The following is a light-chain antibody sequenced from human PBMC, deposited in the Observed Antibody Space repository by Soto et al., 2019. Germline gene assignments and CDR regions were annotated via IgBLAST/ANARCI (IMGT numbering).Light chain of an antibody. V-gene: IGKV3-20*01. CDR2: AAS. J-gene: IGKJ1*01. CDR1: QSITNY. CDR3: HQYDTSPRT. Sequence: EIVLTQSPATLSLSPGEGATLSCRASQSITNYLAWYQQKPGQAPRILIYAASSRAPGIPDRFSGSGSGTDFSLTISRLEPEDFALYYCHQYDTSPRTFGQGTKGDIK.